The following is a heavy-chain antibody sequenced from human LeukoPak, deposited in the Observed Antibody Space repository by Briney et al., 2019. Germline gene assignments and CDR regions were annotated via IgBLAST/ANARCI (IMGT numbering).Heavy chain of an antibody. Sequence: GASVKVSCKASGYTFTSYDIHWVRQATGQGLEWMGWMNPNSGNTGYAQEFQGRVTMTRDTSISTAYMELSSLTSEDTAVYYCARDLPPVSGSGCQLLWGIDYWGQGTLVTVSS. CDR2: MNPNSGNT. CDR1: GYTFTSYD. V-gene: IGHV1-8*01. D-gene: IGHD2-2*01. CDR3: ARDLPPVSGSGCQLLWGIDY. J-gene: IGHJ4*02.